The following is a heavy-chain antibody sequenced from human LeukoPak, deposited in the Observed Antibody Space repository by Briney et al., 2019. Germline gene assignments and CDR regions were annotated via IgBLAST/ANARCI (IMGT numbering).Heavy chain of an antibody. V-gene: IGHV4-31*03. Sequence: PSGTLSLTCSVSGGAIGSDGYYWNWIRQHPGKGLEWIGYIYYSGSASYNPSLKSRVTISVDTSKNQFSLRLSSVTAADTAVYYCARGRFYGFSGDSWGQGSLVTVSS. CDR3: ARGRFYGFSGDS. J-gene: IGHJ4*02. CDR1: GGAIGSDGYY. D-gene: IGHD3-10*01. CDR2: IYYSGSA.